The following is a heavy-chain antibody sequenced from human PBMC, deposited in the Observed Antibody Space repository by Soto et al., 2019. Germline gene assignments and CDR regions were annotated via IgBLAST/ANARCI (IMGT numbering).Heavy chain of an antibody. CDR1: GFTFSNPW. V-gene: IGHV3-15*01. Sequence: WGPLRLSCAASGFTFSNPWMSWVGQAPGKGLPWVGRIKIKTDVGTTDYGAAGEGGFTISREDSKNTVHLQMDSLKTEDTAAYYCATKRTGITTIGHGYWGQGTLVTVSS. CDR2: IKIKTDVGTT. J-gene: IGHJ4*02. D-gene: IGHD3-10*01. CDR3: ATKRTGITTIGHGY.